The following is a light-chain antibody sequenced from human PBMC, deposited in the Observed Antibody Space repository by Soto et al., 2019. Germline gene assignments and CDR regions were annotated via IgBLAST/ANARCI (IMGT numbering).Light chain of an antibody. V-gene: IGKV1-5*01. CDR1: QSISNW. J-gene: IGKJ1*01. CDR3: QQYNSYS. CDR2: HAS. Sequence: DIQITQSPSTLPASVGDRVTITCRASQSISNWLAWYQQKPETAPKVLIYHASNLQSGVPSRFSGSGSGTEFTLTISSLQPDDFATYYCQQYNSYSFGQGTKV.